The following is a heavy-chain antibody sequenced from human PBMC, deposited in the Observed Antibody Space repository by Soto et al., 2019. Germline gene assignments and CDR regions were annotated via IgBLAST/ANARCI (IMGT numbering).Heavy chain of an antibody. Sequence: SQTLSLPCAISGDSVASNSAAWNWIRQSPSRGLEWLGRTYYRSKWYNDYAVSVKSRITINPDTSKNQFSLQLNSVTPEDTAVYYCAREGWRIGIAAAGTTFDYWGHGTPVTV. CDR3: AREGWRIGIAAAGTTFDY. V-gene: IGHV6-1*01. CDR2: TYYRSKWYN. J-gene: IGHJ4*01. D-gene: IGHD6-13*01. CDR1: GDSVASNSAA.